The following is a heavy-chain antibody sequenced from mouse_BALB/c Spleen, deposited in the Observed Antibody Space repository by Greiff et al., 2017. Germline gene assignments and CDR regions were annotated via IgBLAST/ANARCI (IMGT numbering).Heavy chain of an antibody. CDR2: ISSGGSYT. D-gene: IGHD2-14*01. J-gene: IGHJ2*01. V-gene: IGHV5-6*01. CDR3: ARRNYRYDEGFDY. CDR1: GFTFSSYG. Sequence: EVQRVESGGDLVKPGGSLKLSCAASGFTFSSYGMSWVRQTPDKRLEWVATISSGGSYTYYPDSVKGRFTISRDNAKNTLYLQMSSLKSEDTAMYYCARRNYRYDEGFDYWGQGTTLTVSS.